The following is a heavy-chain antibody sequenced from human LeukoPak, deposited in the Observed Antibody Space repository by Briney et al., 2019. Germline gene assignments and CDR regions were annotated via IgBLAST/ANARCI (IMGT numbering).Heavy chain of an antibody. CDR3: ARRYPDTAMVTSFDY. CDR1: GGSFSGYY. D-gene: IGHD5-18*01. J-gene: IGHJ4*02. V-gene: IGHV4-34*01. CDR2: INHSGST. Sequence: KPSETLSLTCAVYGGSFSGYYWSWIRQPPGKGLEWIGEINHSGSTNYNPSLKSRVTISVDTSKNQFSLKLSSVTAADTAVYYCARRYPDTAMVTSFDYWGQGTLVTVSS.